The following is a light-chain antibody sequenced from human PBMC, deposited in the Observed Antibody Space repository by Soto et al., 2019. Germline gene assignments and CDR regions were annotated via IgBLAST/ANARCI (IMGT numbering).Light chain of an antibody. Sequence: EIVLTQSPGNLSLSPGERATLSCRASQSVSSSYLAWYQQKPGQAPRLLIYGTSSRATAIPDRFSGSGSGTDFTLTISRLEPEDFAVYYCQQYGSSSWTFGQGTKVDIK. V-gene: IGKV3-20*01. CDR3: QQYGSSSWT. J-gene: IGKJ1*01. CDR2: GTS. CDR1: QSVSSSY.